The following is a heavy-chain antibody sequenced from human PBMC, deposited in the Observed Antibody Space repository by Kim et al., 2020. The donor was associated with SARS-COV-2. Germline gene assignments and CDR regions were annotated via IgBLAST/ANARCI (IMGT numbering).Heavy chain of an antibody. D-gene: IGHD3-9*01. CDR3: ARVRALRYFDWLYYYYGMDV. J-gene: IGHJ6*02. Sequence: GQFTISRDNAKNTLYLQMNSLRAEDTAVYYCARVRALRYFDWLYYYYGMDVWGQGTTVTVSS. V-gene: IGHV3-74*01.